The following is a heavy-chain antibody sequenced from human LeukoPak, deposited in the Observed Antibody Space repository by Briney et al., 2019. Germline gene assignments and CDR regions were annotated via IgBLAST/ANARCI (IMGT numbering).Heavy chain of an antibody. Sequence: TGGSLRLSCAASGFTFSSYSMNWVRQAPGKGLEGVSYITGSSSTIYYADSVKGRFTISRDNAKNSLYLQMNSLRAEDTAVCYCARDRGFYDSSGYYSGDAFDIWGQGTMVTVSS. CDR1: GFTFSSYS. V-gene: IGHV3-48*04. CDR3: ARDRGFYDSSGYYSGDAFDI. J-gene: IGHJ3*02. CDR2: ITGSSSTI. D-gene: IGHD3-22*01.